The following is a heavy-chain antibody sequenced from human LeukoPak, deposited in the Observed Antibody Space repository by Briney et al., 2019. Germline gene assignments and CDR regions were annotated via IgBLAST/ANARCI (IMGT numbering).Heavy chain of an antibody. Sequence: VASVKVSCKASGGTFSSYAISWVRQAPGQGLEWMGGIIPIFGTANYAQKLQGRVTMTTDTSTSTAYMELRSLRSDDTAVYYCARDGWDHCSSTSCHSDYWGQGTLVTVSS. J-gene: IGHJ4*02. V-gene: IGHV1-69*05. CDR1: GGTFSSYA. CDR3: ARDGWDHCSSTSCHSDY. CDR2: IIPIFGTA. D-gene: IGHD2-2*01.